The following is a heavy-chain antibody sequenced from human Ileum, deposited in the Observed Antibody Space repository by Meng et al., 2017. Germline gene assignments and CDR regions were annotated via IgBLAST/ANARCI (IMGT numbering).Heavy chain of an antibody. V-gene: IGHV4-4*02. J-gene: IGHJ4*02. CDR1: VDSIRSGGG. CDR2: INQSGST. Sequence: GRGWARAGGTRSVISAGFVDSIRSGGGWSWVRQPRGKVLKSIGQINQSGSTNYNPSLKSRVTRSIDRAKNQLSLNLSSVTAADKAVYYCARHIVGPTPGMEYWGQGTLVTVSS. D-gene: IGHD1-26*01. CDR3: ARHIVGPTPGMEY.